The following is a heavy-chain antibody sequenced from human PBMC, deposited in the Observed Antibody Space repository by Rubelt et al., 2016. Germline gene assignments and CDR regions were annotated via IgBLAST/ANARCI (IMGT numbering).Heavy chain of an antibody. J-gene: IGHJ4*02. Sequence: QVQLVQSGAEVKKPGASVKVSCKASEYSFTKNPIHWVRQAPGQRLEWMGWINAGNGNTKYSQKFHGRVTMTRNTSISTAYMELSSLRSEDTAVYYCARGRAVKLADSGGNDYWGQGTLVTVSS. CDR3: ARGRAVKLADSGGNDY. CDR2: INAGNGNT. V-gene: IGHV1-3*01. CDR1: EYSFTKNP. D-gene: IGHD4-23*01.